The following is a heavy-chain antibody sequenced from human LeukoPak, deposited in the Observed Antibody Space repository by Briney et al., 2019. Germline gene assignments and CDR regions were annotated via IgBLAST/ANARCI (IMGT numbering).Heavy chain of an antibody. J-gene: IGHJ6*02. V-gene: IGHV3-48*03. Sequence: GGSLRLSCAASGFTFSSYEMNWVRQAPGKGLEWVSYISSSGSTIYYADSVKGRFTISRDNAKNSLYLQMNSLRAEDTAVYYCAGDSSSYGMDVWGQGTTVTVSS. CDR2: ISSSGSTI. CDR3: AGDSSSYGMDV. D-gene: IGHD6-13*01. CDR1: GFTFSSYE.